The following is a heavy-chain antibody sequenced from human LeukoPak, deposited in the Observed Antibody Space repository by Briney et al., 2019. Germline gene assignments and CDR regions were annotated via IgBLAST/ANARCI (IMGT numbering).Heavy chain of an antibody. CDR3: ARGFGDWGLSWFNP. Sequence: SETLSLTCTVSGGSVSSGSYYWSWIRQPPGKGLEWIGYIYYSGSAKYNPSLKSRVTISVDTSKNQFSLKLTSVTAADTAVYYCARGFGDWGLSWFNPWGQGTLVTVSS. CDR1: GGSVSSGSYY. V-gene: IGHV4-61*01. CDR2: IYYSGSA. J-gene: IGHJ5*02. D-gene: IGHD3-10*01.